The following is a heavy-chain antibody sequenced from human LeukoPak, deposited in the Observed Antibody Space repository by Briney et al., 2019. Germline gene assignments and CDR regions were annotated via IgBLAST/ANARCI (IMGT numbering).Heavy chain of an antibody. CDR2: ISSSSSYT. Sequence: GGSLRLACAASGFTFSDYYMSWIRQAPGKGLEWVSYISSSSSYTNYADSVEGRFTISRDNAKNSLYLQMNSLRAEDTAVYYCARAPGREDAFDIWGQGTMVTVSS. CDR3: ARAPGREDAFDI. CDR1: GFTFSDYY. V-gene: IGHV3-11*06. J-gene: IGHJ3*02.